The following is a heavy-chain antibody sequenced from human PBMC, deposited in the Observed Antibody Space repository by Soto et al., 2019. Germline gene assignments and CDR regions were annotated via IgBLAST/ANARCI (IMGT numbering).Heavy chain of an antibody. V-gene: IGHV3-23*01. CDR1: GFTFSSYA. J-gene: IGHJ4*02. CDR2: ISGSGGST. D-gene: IGHD3-22*01. Sequence: EVQLLESGGGLVQPGGSLRLSCAASGFTFSSYAMNWVRQAPGKGLEWVSAISGSGGSTYYADSVKGRFTISRDNSKNTLYLQMNSLRAEDTAVYYCAKDTLFRYDSSRYFDYWGQGTLVTVSS. CDR3: AKDTLFRYDSSRYFDY.